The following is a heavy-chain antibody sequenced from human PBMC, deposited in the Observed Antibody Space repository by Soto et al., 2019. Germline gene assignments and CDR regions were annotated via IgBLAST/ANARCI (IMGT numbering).Heavy chain of an antibody. D-gene: IGHD6-6*01. J-gene: IGHJ6*02. V-gene: IGHV4-31*03. CDR1: GGSISSGGYY. CDR3: AREDYSSSSSFYYGMDV. Sequence: SETLSLTCTVSGGSISSGGYYWSWIRQHPGKGLGWIGYIYYSGSTYYNPSLKSRVTISVDTSKNQFSLKLSSVTAADTAVYYCAREDYSSSSSFYYGMDVWGQGTTVTVSS. CDR2: IYYSGST.